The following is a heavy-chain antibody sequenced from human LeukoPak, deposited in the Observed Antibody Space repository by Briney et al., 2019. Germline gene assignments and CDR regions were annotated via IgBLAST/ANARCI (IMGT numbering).Heavy chain of an antibody. CDR1: SCSISGYS. J-gene: IGHJ4*02. D-gene: IGHD5-24*01. CDR3: ATLDGYKSLY. Sequence: SETLSFNCTSYSCSISGYSWRWLRQPPGKGLELIGYIHHSGSTNYNPSLNSRVTISVDTSKNQFSLTLSSLTAADSAVYYCATLDGYKSLYWGQGTLATVSS. CDR2: IHHSGST. V-gene: IGHV4-59*01.